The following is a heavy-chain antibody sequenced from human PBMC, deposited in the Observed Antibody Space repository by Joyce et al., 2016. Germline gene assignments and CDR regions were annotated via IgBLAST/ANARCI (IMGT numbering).Heavy chain of an antibody. CDR3: ARAWRITLVRGQNWFDP. D-gene: IGHD3-10*01. CDR1: GGSISSGAYY. V-gene: IGHV4-31*03. J-gene: IGHJ5*02. Sequence: QVQLQESGPGLVRPSQTLSLTCTVSGGSISSGAYYWSWIRQHPGKGLEWIGYIHYSGNSYYNPSLKSRISISVDTSKNQFSRKLDSVTAADTALYYCARAWRITLVRGQNWFDPWGQGTLVTVSS. CDR2: IHYSGNS.